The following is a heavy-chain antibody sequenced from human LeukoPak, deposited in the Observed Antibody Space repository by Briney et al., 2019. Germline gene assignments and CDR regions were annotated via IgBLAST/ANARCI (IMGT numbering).Heavy chain of an antibody. J-gene: IGHJ4*02. V-gene: IGHV4-39*01. CDR1: GGSISSSSYY. CDR3: ARPASSGWTPFDY. CDR2: IYYSGST. D-gene: IGHD6-19*01. Sequence: SETLSLTCTVSGGSISSSSYYWGWIRQPPGKGLEWIGSIYYSGSTYYNPSLKSRVTISVDTSKSQFSLKLSSVTAADTAVYYCARPASSGWTPFDYWGLGTLVTVSS.